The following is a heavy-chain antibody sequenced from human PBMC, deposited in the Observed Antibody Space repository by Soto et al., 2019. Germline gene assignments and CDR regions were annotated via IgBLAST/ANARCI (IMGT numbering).Heavy chain of an antibody. J-gene: IGHJ6*02. D-gene: IGHD3-9*01. V-gene: IGHV3-33*01. CDR2: IWYDGSNK. CDR3: AREMSPRTSLRYFDWLSPQLGMDV. CDR1: GFTFSSYG. Sequence: QVQLVESGGGVVQPGRSLRLSCAASGFTFSSYGMHWVRQAPGKGLEWVAVIWYDGSNKYYADSVKGRFTISRDNSKNARYLQMNSLRAEDEAVYYCAREMSPRTSLRYFDWLSPQLGMDVWGQGTTVTVSS.